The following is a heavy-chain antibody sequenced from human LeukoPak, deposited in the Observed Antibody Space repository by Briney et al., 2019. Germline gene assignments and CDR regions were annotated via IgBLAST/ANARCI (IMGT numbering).Heavy chain of an antibody. CDR1: GYTFTDYY. J-gene: IGHJ6*02. CDR2: INPNSGGT. D-gene: IGHD2-2*01. Sequence: GASVKVSCKASGYTFTDYYMHWVRQAPGQGLEWMGWINPNSGGTNYAQKFQGWVTMTRNTSISTAYMELSSLRSEDTAVYYCARWSQYCSSTSCRELRDYYYYGMDVWGQGTTVTVSS. V-gene: IGHV1-2*04. CDR3: ARWSQYCSSTSCRELRDYYYYGMDV.